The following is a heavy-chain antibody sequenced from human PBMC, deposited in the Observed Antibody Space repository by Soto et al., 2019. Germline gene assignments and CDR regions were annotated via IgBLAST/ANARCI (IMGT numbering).Heavy chain of an antibody. V-gene: IGHV3-23*01. CDR1: GFTFKNFA. Sequence: EVQLLETGGGLVQPGGSLRLSCAASGFTFKNFAVSWVRQAPGKGMEWVSAIGGSGSSANYADSVKGRFTVSRDDSKSTLYLQMGGLRVDDTGLYYCAKDAVAYNGEWDWFDLWGQGTLVTVSS. D-gene: IGHD3-10*01. CDR3: AKDAVAYNGEWDWFDL. CDR2: IGGSGSSA. J-gene: IGHJ5*02.